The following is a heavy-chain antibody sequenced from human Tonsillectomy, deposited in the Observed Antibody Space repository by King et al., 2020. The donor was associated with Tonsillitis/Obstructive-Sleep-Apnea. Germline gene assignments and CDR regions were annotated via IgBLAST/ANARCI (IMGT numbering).Heavy chain of an antibody. J-gene: IGHJ2*01. V-gene: IGHV5-51*01. CDR2: IHPGDSYT. Sequence: EVQLVQSGAEVKKPGESLKIFCKGSGYSFTNYWIGWVRQMPGKGLEWMGVIHPGDSYTTYSPSFQGQVTIPADKSISTAYLRWSSLKASDTAMYYCARQGGRTGSMWYFDLWGRGTLVTVSS. D-gene: IGHD1-14*01. CDR1: GYSFTNYW. CDR3: ARQGGRTGSMWYFDL.